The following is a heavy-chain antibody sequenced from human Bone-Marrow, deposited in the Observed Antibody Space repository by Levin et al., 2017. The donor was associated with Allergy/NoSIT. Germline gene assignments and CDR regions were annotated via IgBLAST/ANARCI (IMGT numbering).Heavy chain of an antibody. Sequence: KTGGSLRLACKASGYSFTGFFIHWVRQAPGQGLEWMGRINPNNGVTNYAQKFQGRVTMTRDTSITTAYMDLRRLRSDDTAVYYCARDVGRTIFGVIGPMDAFDVWGRGTTVTVSS. CDR1: GYSFTGFF. J-gene: IGHJ3*01. D-gene: IGHD3-3*01. V-gene: IGHV1-2*06. CDR3: ARDVGRTIFGVIGPMDAFDV. CDR2: INPNNGVT.